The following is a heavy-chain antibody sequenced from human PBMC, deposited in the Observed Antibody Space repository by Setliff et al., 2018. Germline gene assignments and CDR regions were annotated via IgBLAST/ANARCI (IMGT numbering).Heavy chain of an antibody. CDR3: ATTYYYDSSGYYLFQH. V-gene: IGHV1-18*01. CDR1: GYTFTSYG. CDR2: ISAYNGNT. Sequence: ASVKVSCKASGYTFTSYGISWVRQAPGQGLEWMGWISAYNGNTNYAQKLQGRVTITADTSTDTAYMELSSLRSEDTAVYYCATTYYYDSSGYYLFQHWGQGTLVTVSS. J-gene: IGHJ1*01. D-gene: IGHD3-22*01.